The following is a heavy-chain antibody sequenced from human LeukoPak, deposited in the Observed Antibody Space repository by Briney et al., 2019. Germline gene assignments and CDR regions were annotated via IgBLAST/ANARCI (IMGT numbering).Heavy chain of an antibody. J-gene: IGHJ3*02. CDR3: AREGRPNAFDI. CDR2: IYRDGSA. V-gene: IGHV3-66*01. Sequence: GGSLRLSCAVSGFTASIYYMTWVRQAPGKGLEWVSFIYRDGSANYADSVKGRFTISRDNSKNTVYLQMNSLRAEDTAVYYCAREGRPNAFDIWGQGTMVTVSS. CDR1: GFTASIYY.